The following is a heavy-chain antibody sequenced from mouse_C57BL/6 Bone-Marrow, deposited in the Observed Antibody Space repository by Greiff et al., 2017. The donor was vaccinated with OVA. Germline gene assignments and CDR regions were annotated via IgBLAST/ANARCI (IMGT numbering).Heavy chain of an antibody. CDR2: INPSSGYT. D-gene: IGHD2-12*01. J-gene: IGHJ2*01. CDR1: GYTFTSYT. V-gene: IGHV1-4*01. Sequence: QVQLQQSGAELARPGASVKMSCKASGYTFTSYTMHWVKQRPGQGLEWIGYINPSSGYTKYNQKCKDKATLTADKSSSTAYMQLSSLTSEDSAVYYCARLRRGYYFDYWGQGTTLTVSS. CDR3: ARLRRGYYFDY.